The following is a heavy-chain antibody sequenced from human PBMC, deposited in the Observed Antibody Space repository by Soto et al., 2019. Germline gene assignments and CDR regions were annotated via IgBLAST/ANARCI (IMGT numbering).Heavy chain of an antibody. CDR1: GGSISSYY. V-gene: IGHV4-4*07. D-gene: IGHD6-19*01. J-gene: IGHJ4*02. Sequence: PSETLSLPCTVSGGSISSYYWSWIRQPAGKGLEWIGRIYTSGSTNYNPSLKSRVTMSVDTSKNQFSLKLSSVTAADTAVYYCARSYSSGWYYYFDYWGQGTLVTVSS. CDR2: IYTSGST. CDR3: ARSYSSGWYYYFDY.